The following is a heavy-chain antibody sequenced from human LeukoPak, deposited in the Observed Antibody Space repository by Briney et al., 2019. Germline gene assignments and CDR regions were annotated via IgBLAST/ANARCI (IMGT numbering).Heavy chain of an antibody. Sequence: GGSLRLSCTASGLTVFTNYMSWVRQAPGKGLEWVSLISSGGSTYYADSVRDRFTISRDNSKDTLYLQMNNLRAEDTAVYYCARDWGNWNYDYWGQGSLVTVSS. D-gene: IGHD1-7*01. CDR3: ARDWGNWNYDY. CDR2: ISSGGST. J-gene: IGHJ4*02. V-gene: IGHV3-66*01. CDR1: GLTVFTNY.